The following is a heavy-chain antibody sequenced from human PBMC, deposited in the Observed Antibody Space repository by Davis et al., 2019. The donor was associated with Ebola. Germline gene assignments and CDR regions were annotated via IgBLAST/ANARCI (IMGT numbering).Heavy chain of an antibody. Sequence: GESLKISCAASGFTFSSYSMNWVRQAPGKGLEWVSSISSSSSYIYYVDSVKGRFTISRDNAKNSLYLQMNSLRAEDTAVYYCARDLRGVRSGWVDYWGQGTLVTVSS. V-gene: IGHV3-21*01. J-gene: IGHJ4*02. CDR3: ARDLRGVRSGWVDY. CDR1: GFTFSSYS. D-gene: IGHD6-19*01. CDR2: ISSSSSYI.